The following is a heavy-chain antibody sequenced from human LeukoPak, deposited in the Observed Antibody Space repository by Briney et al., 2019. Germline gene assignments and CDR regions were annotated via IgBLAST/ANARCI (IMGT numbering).Heavy chain of an antibody. CDR2: VKPDGSDK. CDR3: ARHSDRRDDY. V-gene: IGHV3-7*05. J-gene: IGHJ4*02. Sequence: GGSLRLSCAASGFTFSSHCMTWVRQAPGKGLQWVASVKPDGSDKYYVDSVKGRFIISRDNAKSSLFLQMSSLQAEDTAVYYCARHSDRRDDYWGEGTLVTVSS. CDR1: GFTFSSHC.